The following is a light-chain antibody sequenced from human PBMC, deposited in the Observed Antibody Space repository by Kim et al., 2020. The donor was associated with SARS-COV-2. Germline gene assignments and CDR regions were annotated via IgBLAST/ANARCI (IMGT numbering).Light chain of an antibody. V-gene: IGKV1-5*03. CDR3: QHYYRYPYS. CDR2: KAS. Sequence: SASVGDRVPITGRASQDITTWLAWYQQRPGKAPNLLIYKASSLESWVPSRFSGSGSGTEFTLTISSLQPDDVATYYCQHYYRYPYSFGQGTKLEIK. CDR1: QDITTW. J-gene: IGKJ2*01.